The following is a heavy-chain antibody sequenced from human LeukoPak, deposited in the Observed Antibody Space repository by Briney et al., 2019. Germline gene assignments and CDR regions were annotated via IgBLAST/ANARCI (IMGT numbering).Heavy chain of an antibody. CDR2: IIPIFCTA. CDR3: ARILSSSWYEYFHH. D-gene: IGHD6-19*01. CDR1: GGTFSNYA. V-gene: IGHV1-69*13. J-gene: IGHJ1*01. Sequence: ASVKVSCKASGGTFSNYAISWVRQAPGQGLEWMGAIIPIFCTANYAQKFQGRVTITADESTSTAYMELSSLRPEDTAVYYCARILSSSWYEYFHHWGQGTLVTVSS.